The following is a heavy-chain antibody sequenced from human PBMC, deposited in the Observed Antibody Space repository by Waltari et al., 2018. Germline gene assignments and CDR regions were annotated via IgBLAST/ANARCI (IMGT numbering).Heavy chain of an antibody. J-gene: IGHJ6*02. Sequence: QVQLQQWGAGLLKPSETLSLTCAVYGGSFSGYYWSWIRQPPGKGLEWIGEINHGGSTNYNPSLKSRVTISVDTSKNQFSLKLSSVTAADTAVYYCARAGITIFGVVIPPPYYYGMDVWGQGTTVTVSS. CDR1: GGSFSGYY. D-gene: IGHD3-3*01. V-gene: IGHV4-34*01. CDR3: ARAGITIFGVVIPPPYYYGMDV. CDR2: INHGGST.